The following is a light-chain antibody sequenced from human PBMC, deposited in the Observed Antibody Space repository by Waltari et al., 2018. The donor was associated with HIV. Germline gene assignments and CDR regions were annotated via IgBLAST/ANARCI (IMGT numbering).Light chain of an antibody. CDR2: QDS. J-gene: IGLJ2*01. CDR3: QAWDSSTVV. CDR1: KLGDKY. Sequence: SYELTQPPSVSVSPGQTASITCSGDKLGDKYACWYQQKPGQSPVLVIDQDSKRPSGIPGRFSGSSSGNTATLTVSGTQAVDEADYYCQAWDSSTVVFGGGTKLTVL. V-gene: IGLV3-1*01.